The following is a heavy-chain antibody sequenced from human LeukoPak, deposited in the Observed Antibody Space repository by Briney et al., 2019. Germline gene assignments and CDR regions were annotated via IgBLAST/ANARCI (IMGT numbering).Heavy chain of an antibody. CDR3: AKGVQWAVPGSCLDS. J-gene: IGHJ4*02. D-gene: IGHD6-19*01. CDR2: ISGSGGST. CDR1: GFTFSSYT. Sequence: GGSLRLSCEASGFTFSSYTMNWVRQAPGKGLEWVSGISGSGGSTYYADSVKGRFRISRDNSKNTLYLQMNGLRVDDTAVYYCAKGVQWAVPGSCLDSWGLGTLVTVSS. V-gene: IGHV3-23*01.